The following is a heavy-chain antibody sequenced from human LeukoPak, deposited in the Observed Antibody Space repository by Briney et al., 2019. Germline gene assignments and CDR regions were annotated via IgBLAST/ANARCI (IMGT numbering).Heavy chain of an antibody. D-gene: IGHD3-10*01. J-gene: IGHJ4*02. V-gene: IGHV3-23*01. Sequence: AGGSLRLSCAASGFTFRDYAMSWVRQAPGKGRDWVSVISASGGATDYADSVRGRFTIYRDNSRNTLYLQMNGLRAEDTAVYYCTKDRLESSWFGELLGYWGQGTLVTVSS. CDR3: TKDRLESSWFGELLGY. CDR2: ISASGGAT. CDR1: GFTFRDYA.